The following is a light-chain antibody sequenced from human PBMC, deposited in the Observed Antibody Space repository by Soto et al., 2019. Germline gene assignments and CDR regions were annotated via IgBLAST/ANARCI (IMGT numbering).Light chain of an antibody. CDR1: QSVSSSY. J-gene: IGKJ5*01. Sequence: EIVLTQSPGTLSLSPGERATLSCRASQSVSSSYLAWYQQKPGQAPRLLIYRTSNRATGIPDRFSGSGSGTDFTLTVSRLEPEDFAVYYCQQYGTSPINFGQGTRLEL. CDR3: QQYGTSPIN. CDR2: RTS. V-gene: IGKV3-20*01.